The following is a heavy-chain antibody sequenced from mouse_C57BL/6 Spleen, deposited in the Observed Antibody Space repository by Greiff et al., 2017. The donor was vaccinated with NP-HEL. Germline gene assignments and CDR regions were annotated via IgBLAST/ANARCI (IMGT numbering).Heavy chain of an antibody. Sequence: QVQLKQSGPELVKPGASVKISCKASGYAFSSSWMNWVKQRPGKGLEWIGRIYPGDGDTNYNGKFKGKATLTADKSSSTAYMQLSSLTSEDSAVYFCARSNYDYDFDYWGQGTTLTVSS. CDR1: GYAFSSSW. V-gene: IGHV1-82*01. CDR2: IYPGDGDT. D-gene: IGHD2-4*01. J-gene: IGHJ2*01. CDR3: ARSNYDYDFDY.